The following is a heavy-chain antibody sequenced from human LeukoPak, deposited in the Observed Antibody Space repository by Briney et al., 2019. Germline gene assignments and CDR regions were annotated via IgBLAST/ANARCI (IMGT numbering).Heavy chain of an antibody. CDR1: GFTFSANN. Sequence: SGGSLRLSCAVSGFTFSANNMHWVRQAPGKGLEWVTFIDHDGSQKFYADSVKGRFTISRDNSKNALYLHINSLRPEDTAVYYCAKDGGGGTYSFDYWGQGSLVTVSS. CDR3: AKDGGGGTYSFDY. D-gene: IGHD3-16*01. V-gene: IGHV3-30*02. CDR2: IDHDGSQK. J-gene: IGHJ4*02.